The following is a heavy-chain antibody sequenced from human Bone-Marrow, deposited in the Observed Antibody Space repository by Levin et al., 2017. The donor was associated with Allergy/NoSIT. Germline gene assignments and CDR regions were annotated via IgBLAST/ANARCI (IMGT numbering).Heavy chain of an antibody. J-gene: IGHJ3*02. CDR1: GYRFTDNY. V-gene: IGHV1-2*02. CDR3: ARDRAYGDGFDI. D-gene: IGHD4-17*01. Sequence: VASVKVSCKASGYRFTDNYIHWVRQAPGQGLEWMGWMSPNSGVTNYAQKFWGRVSMTRDTSITTAYMELSRLRSDDTAVYYCARDRAYGDGFDIWGQGTKVTVPS. CDR2: MSPNSGVT.